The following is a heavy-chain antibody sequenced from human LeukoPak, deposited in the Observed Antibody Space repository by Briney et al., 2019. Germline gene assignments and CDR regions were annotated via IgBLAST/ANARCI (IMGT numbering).Heavy chain of an antibody. CDR2: IYYSGST. J-gene: IGHJ3*02. Sequence: SETLSLTCTVSGGSISSYYWSWIRKPPGKGLEWIGYIYYSGSTNYNPSLKSRVTISVDTSKNQFSLKLSSVTAADTAVYYCARCSRVADAFDIWGQGTMVTVSS. V-gene: IGHV4-59*01. CDR1: GGSISSYY. D-gene: IGHD2-15*01. CDR3: ARCSRVADAFDI.